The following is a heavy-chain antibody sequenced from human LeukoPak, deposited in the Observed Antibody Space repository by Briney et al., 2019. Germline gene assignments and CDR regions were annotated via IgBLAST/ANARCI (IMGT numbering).Heavy chain of an antibody. D-gene: IGHD5-12*01. CDR3: ARERPIVADVDLDY. V-gene: IGHV3-7*03. Sequence: PGGSLRLSCAASGFTFSSYWMSWVRRAPGKGLEWVANIKQDGSEKYYVDSVKGRFTISRDNAKNSLYLQMNSLRAEDTAVYYCARERPIVADVDLDYWGQGTLVTVSS. J-gene: IGHJ4*02. CDR2: IKQDGSEK. CDR1: GFTFSSYW.